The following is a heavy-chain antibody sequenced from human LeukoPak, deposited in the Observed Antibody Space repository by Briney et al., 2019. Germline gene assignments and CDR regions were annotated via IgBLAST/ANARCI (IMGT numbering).Heavy chain of an antibody. Sequence: PGGSLRLSCTASGFTFSSYAMSWVRQAPGKGLEWVSSVSKSDGTTYYADSVKGRLTISRDNSKITLYLQMNSLRAEDTAVYYCTKIPPDTMDVWGQGTTVTVSS. V-gene: IGHV3-23*01. J-gene: IGHJ6*02. CDR2: VSKSDGTT. CDR1: GFTFSSYA. CDR3: TKIPPDTMDV. D-gene: IGHD5-18*01.